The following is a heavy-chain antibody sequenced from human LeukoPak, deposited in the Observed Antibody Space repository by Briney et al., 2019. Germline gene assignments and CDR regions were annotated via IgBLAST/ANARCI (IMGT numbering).Heavy chain of an antibody. CDR1: GFTFDDYG. J-gene: IGHJ4*02. CDR3: ARETPDSSSCTAFDF. V-gene: IGHV3-20*04. D-gene: IGHD6-13*01. CDR2: INWNGSGA. Sequence: GGSLRLSCAASGFTFDDYGMSWVRQVPGKGLEWVCGINWNGSGAGYADSVKGRFTISRDNAKNSLYLQMNSLRDEDTAVYYCARETPDSSSCTAFDFWGKGTLVTVSS.